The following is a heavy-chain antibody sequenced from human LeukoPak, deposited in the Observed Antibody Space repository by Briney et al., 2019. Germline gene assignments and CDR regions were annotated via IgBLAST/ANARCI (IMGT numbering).Heavy chain of an antibody. V-gene: IGHV4-38-2*01. CDR3: ARVYSNYENFQH. Sequence: SETLSLTCAVYGGSFSGYYWGWIRQPPGKGLEWIGSIYHSGSTYYNPSLKSRVTISVDTSKNQFSLKLSSVTAADTAVYYCARVYSNYENFQHWGQGTLVTVSS. J-gene: IGHJ1*01. D-gene: IGHD4-11*01. CDR2: IYHSGST. CDR1: GGSFSGYY.